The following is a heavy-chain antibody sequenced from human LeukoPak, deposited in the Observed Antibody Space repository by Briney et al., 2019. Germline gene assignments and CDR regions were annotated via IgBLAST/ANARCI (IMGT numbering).Heavy chain of an antibody. D-gene: IGHD2-15*01. CDR2: IYYSGST. CDR3: ARESPRYCSGGSCQTMETNWFDP. V-gene: IGHV4-31*03. J-gene: IGHJ5*02. CDR1: GGSISSGGYY. Sequence: PSQTLSLTCTVSGGSISSGGYYWSWIRQHPGKGLEWIGYIYYSGSTYYNPSLKSRVTISVDTPKNQFSLKLSSVTAADTAVYYCARESPRYCSGGSCQTMETNWFDPWGQGTLVTVSS.